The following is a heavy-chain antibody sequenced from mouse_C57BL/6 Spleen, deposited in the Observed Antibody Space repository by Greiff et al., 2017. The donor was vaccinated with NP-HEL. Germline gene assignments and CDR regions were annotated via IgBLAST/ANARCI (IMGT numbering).Heavy chain of an antibody. CDR1: GFTFSSYG. J-gene: IGHJ2*01. D-gene: IGHD2-12*01. V-gene: IGHV5-6*01. CDR3: ARHYDSSYYVDY. Sequence: EVQVVESGGDLVKPGGSLKLSCAASGFTFSSYGMSWVRQTPDKRLEWVATISSGGSYIYYTDSVKGRFTMSRDNAKKTPYLQMSSLKSEDTAIYYCARHYDSSYYVDYWGQGTTLTVSS. CDR2: ISSGGSYI.